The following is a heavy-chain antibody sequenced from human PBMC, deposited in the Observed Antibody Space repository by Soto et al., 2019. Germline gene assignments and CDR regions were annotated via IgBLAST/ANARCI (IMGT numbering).Heavy chain of an antibody. Sequence: PGGSLRLSCAASGFTFSDYYMSWIRQAPGKGLEWVSYISSSGSTIYYADSVKGRFTISRDNAKNSLYLQMNSLRAEDTAVYYCARSITIPSYYYGMDVWGQGTTVTVSS. CDR1: GFTFSDYY. V-gene: IGHV3-11*04. J-gene: IGHJ6*02. CDR3: ARSITIPSYYYGMDV. CDR2: ISSSGSTI. D-gene: IGHD3-3*01.